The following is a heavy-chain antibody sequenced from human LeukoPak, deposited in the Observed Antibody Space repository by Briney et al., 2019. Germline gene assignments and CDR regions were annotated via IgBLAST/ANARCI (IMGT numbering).Heavy chain of an antibody. CDR3: AKDGAAYYYDTSGYYYFDY. J-gene: IGHJ4*02. Sequence: GGSLRLSCAASGFTFSIYAMSWVRQAPGKGLEWVSAISGSGGSTYYADSVKGRFTISRDNSKNTLYLQMNSLRAEDTAVYYCAKDGAAYYYDTSGYYYFDYWGQGTLVTVSS. CDR2: ISGSGGST. V-gene: IGHV3-23*01. D-gene: IGHD3-22*01. CDR1: GFTFSIYA.